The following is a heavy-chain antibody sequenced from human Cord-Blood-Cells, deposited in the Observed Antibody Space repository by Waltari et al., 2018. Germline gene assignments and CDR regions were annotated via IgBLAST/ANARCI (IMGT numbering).Heavy chain of an antibody. CDR1: AFTFSGSA. D-gene: IGHD1-7*01. J-gene: IGHJ4*02. CDR3: TRNWNYYFDY. Sequence: EVQLVESGGGLVQPGGSLKLSCAAAAFTFSGSAMHWVRQASGKGLGWVGHIRSKANSYATAYAASVKGRFTISRDDSKNTAYLQMNSLKTEDTAVYYCTRNWNYYFDYWGQGTLVTVSS. V-gene: IGHV3-73*02. CDR2: IRSKANSYAT.